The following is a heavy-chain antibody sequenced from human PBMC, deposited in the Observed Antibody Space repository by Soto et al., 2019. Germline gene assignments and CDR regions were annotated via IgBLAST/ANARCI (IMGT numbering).Heavy chain of an antibody. CDR2: IIPILGIA. J-gene: IGHJ6*02. CDR3: ARDGDSYGYGMDV. Sequence: QVQLVQSGAEVKKPGSSVKVSCKASGGIFSSYTISWVRQAPGQGLEWMGRIIPILGIANYAQKFQGRVTITADKSTSTAYMELSSLRSEDTAVYYCARDGDSYGYGMDVWGQGTTVTVSS. CDR1: GGIFSSYT. V-gene: IGHV1-69*08. D-gene: IGHD5-18*01.